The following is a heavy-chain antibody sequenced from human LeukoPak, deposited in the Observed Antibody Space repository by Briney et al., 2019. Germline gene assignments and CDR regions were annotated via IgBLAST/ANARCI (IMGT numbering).Heavy chain of an antibody. Sequence: GGSLRLSCAASGFTFSSYAMSWVRQAPGKGLEWVSAISGSGGSTYYADSVKGRFTISRDNSKNTLYLQMNSPRAEDTAVYYCAKVTYYYDSSGYYADAFDIWGQGTMVTVSS. V-gene: IGHV3-23*01. CDR2: ISGSGGST. CDR3: AKVTYYYDSSGYYADAFDI. J-gene: IGHJ3*02. D-gene: IGHD3-22*01. CDR1: GFTFSSYA.